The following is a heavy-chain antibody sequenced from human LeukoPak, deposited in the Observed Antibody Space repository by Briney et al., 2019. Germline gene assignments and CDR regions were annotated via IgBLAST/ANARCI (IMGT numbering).Heavy chain of an antibody. J-gene: IGHJ1*01. CDR3: ARALPLERIGWYGGDEL. CDR2: ISGNGDKT. D-gene: IGHD6-19*01. V-gene: IGHV3-64*01. Sequence: GGSLRLSCAASGFTFSSYAMHWVRQAPGKGPEYVAAISGNGDKTHYGSSVQGRFTVSRDNSKNTLYLQMGSLRTEDMAVYYCARALPLERIGWYGGDELRGQGTLVTVSS. CDR1: GFTFSSYA.